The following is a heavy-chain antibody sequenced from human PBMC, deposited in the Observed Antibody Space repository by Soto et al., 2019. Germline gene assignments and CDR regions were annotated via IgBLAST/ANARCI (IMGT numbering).Heavy chain of an antibody. J-gene: IGHJ5*02. D-gene: IGHD3-3*01. CDR1: GYSFTSYW. CDR2: ISAYNGNT. CDR3: ARVGWVFGVVIHPLNWFDP. Sequence: KISCKGSGYSFTSYWISWVRQAPGQGLEWMGWISAYNGNTNYAQKLQGRVTMTTDTSTSTAYMELRSLRSDDTAVYYCARVGWVFGVVIHPLNWFDPWGQGTLVTVSS. V-gene: IGHV1-18*04.